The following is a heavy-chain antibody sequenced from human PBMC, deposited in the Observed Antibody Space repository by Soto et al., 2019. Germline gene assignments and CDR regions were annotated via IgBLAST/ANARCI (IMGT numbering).Heavy chain of an antibody. D-gene: IGHD6-19*01. CDR3: ARHIGVAGTRGFDY. V-gene: IGHV4-4*02. CDR1: VGSISENIG. J-gene: IGHJ4*02. CDR2: IYHRGTT. Sequence: QVQLQESGPGRVKPSGPLSLTCAVPVGSISENIGWGWVRQPPGKGLEGIGEIYHRGTTNYNPPLKSRVTISMDKSKNQISMVLNSVTAADSAVYYCARHIGVAGTRGFDYWGQGTLVTVSS.